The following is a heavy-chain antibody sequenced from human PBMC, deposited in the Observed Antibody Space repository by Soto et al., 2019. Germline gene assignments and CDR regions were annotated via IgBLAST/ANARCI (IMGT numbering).Heavy chain of an antibody. V-gene: IGHV3-23*01. CDR2: ISGSGGST. Sequence: PGGSLRLSCEASGFTFNKYAMNWVRQAPGKGLERVSAISGSGGSTDYAASVKGRFTISRDNSKSTLYLQMSSLRAEDTAVYYCAKRFCSKTSCYTLSVNNALDVWGQGTTVTLSS. J-gene: IGHJ6*02. CDR1: GFTFNKYA. D-gene: IGHD2-2*01. CDR3: AKRFCSKTSCYTLSVNNALDV.